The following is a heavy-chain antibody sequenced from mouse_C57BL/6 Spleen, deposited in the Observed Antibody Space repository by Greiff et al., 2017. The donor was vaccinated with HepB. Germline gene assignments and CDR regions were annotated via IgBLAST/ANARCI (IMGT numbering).Heavy chain of an antibody. Sequence: EVKLQESGGDLVKPGGSLKLSCAASGFTFSSYGMSWVRQTPDKRLEWVATISSGGSYTYYPDSVKGRFTISRDNAKNTLYLQMSSLKSEDTAMYYCARHNYGSSWYFDVWGTGTTVTVSS. CDR1: GFTFSSYG. D-gene: IGHD1-1*01. CDR3: ARHNYGSSWYFDV. CDR2: ISSGGSYT. J-gene: IGHJ1*03. V-gene: IGHV5-6*01.